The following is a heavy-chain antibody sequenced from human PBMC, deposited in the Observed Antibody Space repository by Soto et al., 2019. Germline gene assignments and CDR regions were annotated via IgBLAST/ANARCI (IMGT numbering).Heavy chain of an antibody. CDR1: GGTFSSYA. J-gene: IGHJ6*02. CDR2: IIPIFGTA. V-gene: IGHV1-69*01. CDR3: ARGKESGVWTLSGRIMDV. D-gene: IGHD2-15*01. Sequence: QVQLVQSGAEVKKPGSSVKVSCKASGGTFSSYAISWVRQAPGQGLEWMGGIIPIFGTANYEQKFQGRVTITADESTSTAYMELSSLRSEDTAVYYCARGKESGVWTLSGRIMDVWGQGTTVTVSS.